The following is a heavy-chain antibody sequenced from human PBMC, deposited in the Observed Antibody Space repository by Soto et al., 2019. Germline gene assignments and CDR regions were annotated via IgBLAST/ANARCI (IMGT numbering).Heavy chain of an antibody. CDR3: ARHTYANWFDP. D-gene: IGHD2-2*02. J-gene: IGHJ5*02. CDR2: IYYSGST. Sequence: PSETLSLTCTVSGGSISSGGYYWSWIRQHPGKGLEWIGYIYYSGSTYYNPSLKSRVTISVDTSKNQFSLKLSSVTAADTAVYYCARHTYANWFDPWGQGTLVTVSS. V-gene: IGHV4-31*03. CDR1: GGSISSGGYY.